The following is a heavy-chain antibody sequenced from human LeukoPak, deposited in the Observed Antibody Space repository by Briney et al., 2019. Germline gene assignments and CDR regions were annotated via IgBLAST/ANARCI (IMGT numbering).Heavy chain of an antibody. CDR3: ARGVDYYENSGTIDY. J-gene: IGHJ4*02. D-gene: IGHD3-22*01. V-gene: IGHV3-33*01. CDR2: IWYDGSNK. CDR1: GFTFSDYG. Sequence: GGSLRLSCTASGFTFSDYGMHWVRQPPGKGLEWVAIIWYDGSNKTYEDSAKGRFTISRDNSKNTLYLQMNSLRAEDTAVYYCARGVDYYENSGTIDYWGQGTLVTASS.